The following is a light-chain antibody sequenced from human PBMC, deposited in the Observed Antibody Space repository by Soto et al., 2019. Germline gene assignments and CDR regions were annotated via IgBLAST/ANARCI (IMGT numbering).Light chain of an antibody. CDR1: QSVSPSS. J-gene: IGKJ1*01. CDR2: GAS. CDR3: QQYKNGWT. Sequence: EILLTPSPFTLSLSTGERATLSCRASQSVSPSSLAWYQQRPGQSPRLLIYGASSRATGIPDRFSGRGSGTEFTLTISSLQSDDFAAYYCQQYKNGWTFGQGTKVDIK. V-gene: IGKV3-20*01.